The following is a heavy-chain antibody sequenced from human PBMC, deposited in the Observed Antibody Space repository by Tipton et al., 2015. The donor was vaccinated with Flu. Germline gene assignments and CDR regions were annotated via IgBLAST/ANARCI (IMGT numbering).Heavy chain of an antibody. CDR2: VFHSGLT. CDR1: GGSINSTTYY. V-gene: IGHV4-39*07. CDR3: AGDFQPTSNWFDP. Sequence: TLSLTCTVSGGSINSTTYYWGWVRQPPGKGLEWIATVFHSGLTYYNPSLKSRVSISIYTSKNQFSLRMNSVTAADSAVDYCAGDFQPTSNWFDPWGQGTLVTVSS. J-gene: IGHJ5*02.